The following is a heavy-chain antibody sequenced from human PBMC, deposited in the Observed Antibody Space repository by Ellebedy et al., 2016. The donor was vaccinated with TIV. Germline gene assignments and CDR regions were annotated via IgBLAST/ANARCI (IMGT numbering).Heavy chain of an antibody. J-gene: IGHJ4*02. Sequence: GESLKISCAASGFIFKSSWMSWVRQAPGKGLEWVSAISGSDGSTSYADSVKGRFTISRDNSKNTLYLQRNILRAEDTAVYYCAKLYQAHQEMSSGSYYDYWGQGTLVTVSS. D-gene: IGHD1-26*01. CDR1: GFIFKSSW. CDR2: ISGSDGST. CDR3: AKLYQAHQEMSSGSYYDY. V-gene: IGHV3-23*01.